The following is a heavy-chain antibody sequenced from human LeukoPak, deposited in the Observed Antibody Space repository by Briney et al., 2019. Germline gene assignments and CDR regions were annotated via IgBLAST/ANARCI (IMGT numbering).Heavy chain of an antibody. CDR1: GFTFSSYG. J-gene: IGHJ4*02. Sequence: GGSLRLSCAASGFTFSSYGMHWVRQAPGKGLEWVAVISYDGSNKYYADSVKGRFTISRDNSKNTLYLQMNSLRAEDTAVCYCAKGGAFGYWGQGTLVTVSS. V-gene: IGHV3-30*18. D-gene: IGHD3-16*01. CDR2: ISYDGSNK. CDR3: AKGGAFGY.